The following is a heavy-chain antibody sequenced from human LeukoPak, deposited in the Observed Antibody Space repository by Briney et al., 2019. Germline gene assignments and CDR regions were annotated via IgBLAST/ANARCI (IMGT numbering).Heavy chain of an antibody. V-gene: IGHV3-23*01. D-gene: IGHD1-26*01. Sequence: ETLSLTCTVSGGSISSDYWSWIRQPPGKGLEWVSAISGSGGSTYYADSVKGRFTISRDNSKNTLYLQMNSLRAEDTAVYYCAKARGSSRAEYFQHWGQGTLVTVSS. CDR3: AKARGSSRAEYFQH. CDR2: ISGSGGST. J-gene: IGHJ1*01. CDR1: GGSISSDY.